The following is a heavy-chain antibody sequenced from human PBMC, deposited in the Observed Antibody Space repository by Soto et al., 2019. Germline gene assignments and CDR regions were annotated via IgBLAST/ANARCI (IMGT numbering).Heavy chain of an antibody. CDR1: GFTFSSYA. Sequence: GSLRLSCAASGFTFSSYAMSWVRQAPGQGLEWVSAISGSGGTTYSADSVKGRFTISRDNSMNTLYLQMNGLRAEDTAVYYFAKVVVVVPWDLAFDYWGQGTLVTVSS. D-gene: IGHD3-22*01. CDR3: AKVVVVVPWDLAFDY. J-gene: IGHJ4*02. CDR2: ISGSGGTT. V-gene: IGHV3-23*01.